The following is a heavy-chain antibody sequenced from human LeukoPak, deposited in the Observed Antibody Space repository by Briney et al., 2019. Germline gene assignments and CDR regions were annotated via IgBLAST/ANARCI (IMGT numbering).Heavy chain of an antibody. J-gene: IGHJ4*02. CDR3: ARAVTGTSMVDY. CDR2: ISYTGST. D-gene: IGHD6-19*01. Sequence: SETLSLTCTVSGGSISTYHWSWIRQPPGEGLEWIGYISYTGSTSYNPSLYSRVTISVDTSKSQFSLKLTSVTAADTAVYYCARAVTGTSMVDYWGQGILVTVSS. V-gene: IGHV4-59*08. CDR1: GGSISTYH.